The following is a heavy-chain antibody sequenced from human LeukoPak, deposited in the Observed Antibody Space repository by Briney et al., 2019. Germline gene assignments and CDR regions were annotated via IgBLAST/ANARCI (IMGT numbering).Heavy chain of an antibody. CDR2: IYYSGST. D-gene: IGHD3-22*01. CDR1: GGSISSYY. J-gene: IGHJ3*02. V-gene: IGHV4-59*01. Sequence: PSETLSLTCTVSGGSISSYYWSWIRQPPGRGLEWIGYIYYSGSTNYNPSLESRVTISVDTSKNQFSLKLSSVTAADTAVYYCARDRDYYDSSGPGAFDIWGQGTMVTVSS. CDR3: ARDRDYYDSSGPGAFDI.